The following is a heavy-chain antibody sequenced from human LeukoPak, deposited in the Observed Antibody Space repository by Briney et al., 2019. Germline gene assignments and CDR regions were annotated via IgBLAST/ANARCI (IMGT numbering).Heavy chain of an antibody. CDR2: INPNSGGT. CDR1: GYTFTGYY. D-gene: IGHD2-15*01. V-gene: IGHV1-2*04. J-gene: IGHJ5*02. Sequence: ASVKVSCKASGYTFTGYYMHWVRQAPGQGLEWMGWINPNSGGTNYAQKFQGWVTMTRDTSISTAYMELSRLRSDDTAVYYCARALGYCSGGSCYSPWFDPWGQGTLVNVSS. CDR3: ARALGYCSGGSCYSPWFDP.